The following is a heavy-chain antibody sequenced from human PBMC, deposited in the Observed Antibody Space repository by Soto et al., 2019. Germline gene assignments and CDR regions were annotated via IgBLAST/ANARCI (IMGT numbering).Heavy chain of an antibody. CDR3: AKGFHHYDFWSGYYNFDY. CDR1: GFTFSSYA. Sequence: GESLKISCAASGFTFSSYAMSWVRQAPGKGLEWVSAISGSGGSTYYADSVKGRFTISRDNSKNTLYLQMNSLRAEDTAVYYCAKGFHHYDFWSGYYNFDYWGQGTLVTVSS. D-gene: IGHD3-3*01. J-gene: IGHJ4*02. V-gene: IGHV3-23*01. CDR2: ISGSGGST.